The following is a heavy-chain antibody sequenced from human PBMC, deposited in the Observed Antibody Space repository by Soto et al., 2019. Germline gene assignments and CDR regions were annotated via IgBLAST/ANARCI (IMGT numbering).Heavy chain of an antibody. CDR3: AKIYDSSGQDAFDI. CDR1: GFTFSSYG. J-gene: IGHJ3*02. D-gene: IGHD3-22*01. CDR2: ISYDGSNK. Sequence: SGGSVRLSCAASGFTFSSYGMHWVRQAPGKGLEWAAVISYDGSNKYYADSVKGRFTISRDNSKNTLYLQMNSLRAEDTAVYYCAKIYDSSGQDAFDIWGQGTMVTVSS. V-gene: IGHV3-30*18.